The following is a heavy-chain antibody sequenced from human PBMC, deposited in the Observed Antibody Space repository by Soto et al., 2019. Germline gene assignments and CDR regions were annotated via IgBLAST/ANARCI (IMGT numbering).Heavy chain of an antibody. D-gene: IGHD6-13*01. CDR3: ANGHHPIAADGISDY. J-gene: IGHJ4*02. CDR2: ISWNSGSI. Sequence: DVQLVESGGGLVQPGRSMRLSCAASGFTFDDYAMHWVRHPPGKGLEWVSGISWNSGSIGYADSVKGRFTISRDNAKNALYLPMNSMRAEDTALYYCANGHHPIAADGISDYWGQGTLVTVSS. V-gene: IGHV3-9*01. CDR1: GFTFDDYA.